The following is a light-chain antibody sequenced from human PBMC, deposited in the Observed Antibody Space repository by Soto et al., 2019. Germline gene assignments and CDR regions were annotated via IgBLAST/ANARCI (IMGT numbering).Light chain of an antibody. CDR2: DAS. J-gene: IGKJ1*01. CDR3: QQYTNTNNPWM. CDR1: QTISTW. Sequence: DIQVTQSPPTLSASVGDRVTITCRASQTISTWMAWYQQKPGKAPKLLVYDASTLQSGVASRFSGSGSGTEFTLIISGLQPDDSATYYCQQYTNTNNPWMFGQGTQVEI. V-gene: IGKV1-5*01.